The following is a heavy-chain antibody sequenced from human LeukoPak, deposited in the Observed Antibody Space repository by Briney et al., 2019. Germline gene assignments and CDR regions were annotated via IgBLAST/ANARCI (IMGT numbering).Heavy chain of an antibody. J-gene: IGHJ4*02. V-gene: IGHV4-61*01. Sequence: SETLSLTCTVSGGSVSSGSYYWSWIRQPPGKGLEWIGYIYYSGSTNYNPSLKSRVTISVDTSKNQFSLKLSSVTAADTAMYYCARDDKWLERWGQGTLVTVSS. CDR3: ARDDKWLER. CDR1: GGSVSSGSYY. D-gene: IGHD6-19*01. CDR2: IYYSGST.